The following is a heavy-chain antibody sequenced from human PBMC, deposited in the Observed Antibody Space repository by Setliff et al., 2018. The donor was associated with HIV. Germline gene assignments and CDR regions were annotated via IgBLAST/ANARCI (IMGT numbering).Heavy chain of an antibody. CDR1: GYTFTRYY. D-gene: IGHD2-8*01. J-gene: IGHJ3*02. CDR2: ISAYNGNT. CDR3: ARGYCTNAVCSDAFDI. V-gene: IGHV1-18*04. Sequence: GASVKVSCKASGYTFTRYYIHWVRQAPGQGLEWMGWISAYNGNTNYPQKFQGRVTMTTDTSTSTAYMELRSLRSDDTAVYYCARGYCTNAVCSDAFDIWGQGTMVTVS.